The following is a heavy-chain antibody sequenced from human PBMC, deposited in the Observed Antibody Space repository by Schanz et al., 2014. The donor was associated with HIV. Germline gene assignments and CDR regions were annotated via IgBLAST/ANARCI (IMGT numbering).Heavy chain of an antibody. J-gene: IGHJ3*02. CDR1: GFNFNSYG. D-gene: IGHD5-18*01. Sequence: QEQLVESGGGVVQPGRSLRLSCVASGFNFNSYGMHWVRQAPGKGLEWVAVIWNDGSNTFYADSVKGRFTISRDNSKKTVFLQMNNLRAEDTAVYFCAIRTPMVTFGAFDIWGRGTWVTVSS. CDR3: AIRTPMVTFGAFDI. CDR2: IWNDGSNT. V-gene: IGHV3-33*08.